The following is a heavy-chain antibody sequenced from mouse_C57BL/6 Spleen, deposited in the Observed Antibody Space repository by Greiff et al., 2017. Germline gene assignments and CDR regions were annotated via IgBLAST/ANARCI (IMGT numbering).Heavy chain of an antibody. CDR2: IYPGDGDT. CDR1: GYAFSSYW. J-gene: IGHJ1*03. Sequence: VKLMESGAELVKPGASVKISCKASGYAFSSYWMNWVKQRPGKGLEWIGQIYPGDGDTNYNGKFKGKATLTADKSSSTAYMQLSSLTSEDSAVYFCARGEDGNFYWYFDVWGTGTTVTVSS. CDR3: ARGEDGNFYWYFDV. D-gene: IGHD2-1*01. V-gene: IGHV1-80*01.